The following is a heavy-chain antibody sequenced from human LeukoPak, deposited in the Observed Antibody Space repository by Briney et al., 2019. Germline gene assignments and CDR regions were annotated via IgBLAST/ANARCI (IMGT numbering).Heavy chain of an antibody. CDR2: IYHSGST. CDR3: ARGRGYSYGNTRPKYYFDY. D-gene: IGHD5-18*01. V-gene: IGHV4-38-2*02. J-gene: IGHJ4*02. CDR1: GYSISSGYY. Sequence: SETLSLTCTVSGYSISSGYYWGWIRQPPGKGLEWIGSIYHSGSTYYNPSLKSRVTISVDTSKNQFSLKLSSVTAADTAVYYCARGRGYSYGNTRPKYYFDYWGQGTLVTVSS.